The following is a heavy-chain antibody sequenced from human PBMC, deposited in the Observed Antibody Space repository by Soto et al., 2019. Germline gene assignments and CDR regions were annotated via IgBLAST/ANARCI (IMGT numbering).Heavy chain of an antibody. V-gene: IGHV2-5*02. D-gene: IGHD4-4*01. J-gene: IGHJ6*03. CDR1: GFSLSTSGVG. CDR3: AHYTVDTYMDV. CDR2: LYWDGDR. Sequence: QITLRESGPPLVKATQTLTLTCSFSGFSLSTSGVGVGWIRQPPGKALEWLALLYWDGDRRYSPSPNSRLTIIKDTSKNQVVLTMTNMDPVDTGTYYCAHYTVDTYMDVWGKGTTVTVSS.